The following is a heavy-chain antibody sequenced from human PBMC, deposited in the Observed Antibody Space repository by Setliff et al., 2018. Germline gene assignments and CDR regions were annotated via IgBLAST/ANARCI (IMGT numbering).Heavy chain of an antibody. V-gene: IGHV3-33*06. Sequence: SLRLSCAASGFTFSSYSMNWVRQAPGKGLEWVAAIWFDGSNHYYVDSVKGRFIISRDNSKNTLYLQMNSLRAEDTAVYFCAKESGAHYFYYYYMDVWGKGTTVTVSS. CDR2: IWFDGSNH. CDR3: AKESGAHYFYYYYMDV. D-gene: IGHD2-15*01. J-gene: IGHJ6*03. CDR1: GFTFSSYS.